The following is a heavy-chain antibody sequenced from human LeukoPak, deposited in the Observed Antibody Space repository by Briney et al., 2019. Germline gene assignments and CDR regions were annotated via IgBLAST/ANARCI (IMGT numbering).Heavy chain of an antibody. J-gene: IGHJ4*02. Sequence: SETLSLTCTVSGGSISSYYWSWIRQPPGKGLEWIGYIYYSWSTNYNPSPTPRVTISVATSKNQFSLKLSSVTSADTAVYYCAGEGGTGAYFYYWGQGTLVTVSS. CDR1: GGSISSYY. V-gene: IGHV4-59*01. CDR2: IYYSWST. CDR3: AGEGGTGAYFYY. D-gene: IGHD1-1*01.